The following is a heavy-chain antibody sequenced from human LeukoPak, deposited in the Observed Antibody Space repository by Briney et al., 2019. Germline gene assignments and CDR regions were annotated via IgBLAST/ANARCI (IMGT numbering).Heavy chain of an antibody. V-gene: IGHV5-51*01. CDR1: GYNFPKYW. D-gene: IGHD6-13*01. CDR2: IYPTGSDT. Sequence: KRGESLKISCKTSGYNFPKYWIGWVRQVPGKGLEWMGIIYPTGSDTRYSPSFQGQVTISADKSITTAYLQWSSLKASDTAIYYCARGDSSSWYYFDYWGQGTLVTVSS. CDR3: ARGDSSSWYYFDY. J-gene: IGHJ4*02.